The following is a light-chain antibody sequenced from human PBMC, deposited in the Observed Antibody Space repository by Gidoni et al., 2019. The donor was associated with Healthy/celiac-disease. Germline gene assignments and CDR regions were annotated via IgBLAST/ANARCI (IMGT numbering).Light chain of an antibody. V-gene: IGKV3-11*01. CDR1: QSVSSY. Sequence: EIVLTHSPATLSLSPGERATLSCRASQSVSSYLAWYQQKPGQAPRLLIYDASNRAPGIPARFSGSGSGTDFTLTISSLEPEDFAVYYCQQRSNWPPLFTFGPGTKVDIK. CDR2: DAS. J-gene: IGKJ3*01. CDR3: QQRSNWPPLFT.